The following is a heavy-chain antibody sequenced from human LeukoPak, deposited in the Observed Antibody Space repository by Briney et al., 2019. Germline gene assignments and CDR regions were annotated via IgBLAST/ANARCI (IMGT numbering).Heavy chain of an antibody. CDR1: GCTFHNDW. J-gene: IGHJ4*02. CDR3: ARVVGATRRLDY. V-gene: IGHV3-21*01. D-gene: IGHD1-26*01. Sequence: GGSLRLSCTAPGCTFHNDWMNWVRQAPGKGLDSISSVTDSSSYIYYADSVKGRFTISRDNARNSLYLQMNSLRAEDTAVYYCARVVGATRRLDYWGQGTLVTVSS. CDR2: VTDSSSYI.